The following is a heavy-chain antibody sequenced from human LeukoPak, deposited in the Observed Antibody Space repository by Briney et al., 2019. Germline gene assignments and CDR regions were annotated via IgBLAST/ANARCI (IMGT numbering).Heavy chain of an antibody. CDR3: ARVGRSLSGSHYYFDY. CDR1: GGSISSYY. V-gene: IGHV4-4*07. CDR2: IYTSGST. Sequence: SETLSLTCTVPGGSISSYYWSWIRQPAGKGLEWIWRIYTSGSTNYNPSLKSRVTMSVDTSKNQFSLKLSSVTAADTAVYYCARVGRSLSGSHYYFDYWGQGTLVTVSS. J-gene: IGHJ4*02. D-gene: IGHD1-26*01.